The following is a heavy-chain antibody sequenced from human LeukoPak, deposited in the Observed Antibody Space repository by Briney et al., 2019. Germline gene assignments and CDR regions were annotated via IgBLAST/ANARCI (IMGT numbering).Heavy chain of an antibody. CDR2: IYYSGST. D-gene: IGHD3-10*01. Sequence: SETLSLTCTVSGGSISSYYWSWIRQPPGKGLEWIGYIYYSGSTNYNPSLKSRVTISVDTSKNQFSLKLSSVTAADTAVYYCARWGEIHFDYWGQGTLVTVSS. V-gene: IGHV4-59*08. J-gene: IGHJ4*02. CDR3: ARWGEIHFDY. CDR1: GGSISSYY.